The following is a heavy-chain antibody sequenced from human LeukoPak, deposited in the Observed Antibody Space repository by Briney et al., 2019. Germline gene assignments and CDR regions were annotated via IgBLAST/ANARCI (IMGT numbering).Heavy chain of an antibody. Sequence: SETLSLTCTVSDDSISRDYSYWSWIRQPAGKGLEWIGRIYTSGSTNYNPSLKSRVTISVDTSKNQFSLKLSSVTAADTAVYYCARVYGYYYYYYMDVWGKGTTVTVSS. V-gene: IGHV4-61*02. CDR1: DDSISRDYSY. J-gene: IGHJ6*03. D-gene: IGHD2/OR15-2a*01. CDR3: ARVYGYYYYYYMDV. CDR2: IYTSGST.